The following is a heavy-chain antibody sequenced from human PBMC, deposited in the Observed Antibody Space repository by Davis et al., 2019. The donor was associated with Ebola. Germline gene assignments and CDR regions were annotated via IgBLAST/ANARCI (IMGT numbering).Heavy chain of an antibody. D-gene: IGHD3-22*01. Sequence: AASVKVSCKASGYTFTSYYMHWVRQAPGQGLEWMGIINPSGGSTSYAQKFQGRVTMTRDTSTSTVYMGLSSLRSEDTAAYYCARADSSGYYRGLFDYWGQGTLVTVSS. CDR2: INPSGGST. CDR1: GYTFTSYY. V-gene: IGHV1-46*01. J-gene: IGHJ4*02. CDR3: ARADSSGYYRGLFDY.